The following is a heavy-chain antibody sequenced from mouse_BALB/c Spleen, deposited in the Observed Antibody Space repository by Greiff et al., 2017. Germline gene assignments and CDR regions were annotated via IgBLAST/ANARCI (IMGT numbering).Heavy chain of an antibody. J-gene: IGHJ4*01. CDR1: GFSLTSYD. D-gene: IGHD2-4*01. CDR2: IWTGGGT. V-gene: IGHV2-9-2*01. CDR3: VREGDYDVWAMDY. Sequence: QVQLKESGPGLVAPSQSLSITCTVSGFSLTSYDISWIRQPPGKGLEWLGVIWTGGGTNYNSAFMSRLSISKDNSKSQVFLKMNSLQTDDTAIYYCVREGDYDVWAMDYWGQGTSVTVSS.